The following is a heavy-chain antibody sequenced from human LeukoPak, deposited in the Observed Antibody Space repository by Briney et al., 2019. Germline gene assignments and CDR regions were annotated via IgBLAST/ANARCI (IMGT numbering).Heavy chain of an antibody. Sequence: GGSLRLSCAASGFTFSDYYMSWIRQAPGKGLEWVSYISSSGSTIYYADSVKGRFTISRDNAKNSLYLQMNSLRAEDTAVYYCATTRGSSWYLYYYYYMDVWGKGTTVTISS. V-gene: IGHV3-11*01. CDR2: ISSSGSTI. CDR3: ATTRGSSWYLYYYYYMDV. CDR1: GFTFSDYY. J-gene: IGHJ6*03. D-gene: IGHD6-13*01.